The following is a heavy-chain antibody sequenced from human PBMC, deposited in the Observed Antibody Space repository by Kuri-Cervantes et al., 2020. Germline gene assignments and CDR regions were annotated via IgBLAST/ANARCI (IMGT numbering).Heavy chain of an antibody. J-gene: IGHJ3*02. CDR2: IVVGSGNT. CDR1: GFTFTRSA. CDR3: AAAGLGGSVVWDAFDI. Sequence: SVKVSCKASGFTFTRSAVQWVRQARGQRLEWIGWIVVGSGNTNYAQKFQGRVTITRDMSTSTAYMELSSLRSDDTAVYYCAAAGLGGSVVWDAFDIWGQGTMVTVSS. D-gene: IGHD2-15*01. V-gene: IGHV1-58*01.